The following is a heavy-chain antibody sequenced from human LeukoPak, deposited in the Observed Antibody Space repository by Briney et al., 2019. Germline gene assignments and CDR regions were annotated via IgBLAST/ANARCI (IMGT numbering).Heavy chain of an antibody. CDR1: GFTVSSNY. V-gene: IGHV3-23*01. CDR2: FSGSVDTT. Sequence: GGSLRLSCAASGFTVSSNYMSWVRQAPGKGLEWVSTFSGSVDTTYYADSVKGRFTISRDNSKNTLYLQMDTLTAEDTAVYYCAKDQGASSYSFDYWGRGTLVTVSS. J-gene: IGHJ4*02. D-gene: IGHD1-26*01. CDR3: AKDQGASSYSFDY.